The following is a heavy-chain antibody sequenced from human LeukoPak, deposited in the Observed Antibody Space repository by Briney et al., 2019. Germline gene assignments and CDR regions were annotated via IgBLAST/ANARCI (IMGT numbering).Heavy chain of an antibody. J-gene: IGHJ4*02. CDR2: IRHDGIDT. D-gene: IGHD6-13*01. Sequence: PGGSLRLSCGASGFTFSSYWMSWVRQAPGKGLEWVANIRHDGIDTNYVDSVKGRFTISRDNSKNTLYLQMNSLRAEDTAVYYCAREASSWGYFDYWGQGTLVTVSS. V-gene: IGHV3-7*01. CDR1: GFTFSSYW. CDR3: AREASSWGYFDY.